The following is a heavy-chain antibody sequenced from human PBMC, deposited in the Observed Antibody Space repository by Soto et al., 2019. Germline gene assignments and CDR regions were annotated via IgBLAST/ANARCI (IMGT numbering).Heavy chain of an antibody. J-gene: IGHJ3*02. Sequence: QLQLQESGSGLVKPSQTLSLTCAVSGGSISSGGYSWSWIRHPPGKGLEWLGYMYHSGSNYYNPSLKRRVTISVDRSKHQFSLKLSSVTAADTAVYYCARVFQTYGDYGLDTAFDIWCQGTMVTVSS. CDR3: ARVFQTYGDYGLDTAFDI. V-gene: IGHV4-30-2*01. CDR1: GGSISSGGYS. D-gene: IGHD4-17*01. CDR2: MYHSGSN.